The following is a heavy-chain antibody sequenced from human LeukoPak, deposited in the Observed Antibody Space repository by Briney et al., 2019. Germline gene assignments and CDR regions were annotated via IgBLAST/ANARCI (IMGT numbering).Heavy chain of an antibody. CDR2: INPSGGST. V-gene: IGHV1-46*01. D-gene: IGHD3-9*01. CDR1: GYTFTSYY. CDR3: ARDKGILTGRDP. J-gene: IGHJ5*02. Sequence: ASVKVSCKASGYTFTSYYMHWVRQAPGQGLEWMGIINPSGGSTSYAQKLQGRVTMTTDTSTSTAYMELRSLRSDDTAVYYCARDKGILTGRDPWGQGALVTVSS.